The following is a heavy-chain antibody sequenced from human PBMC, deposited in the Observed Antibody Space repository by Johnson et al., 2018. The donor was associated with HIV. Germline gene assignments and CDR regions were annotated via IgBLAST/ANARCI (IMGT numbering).Heavy chain of an antibody. V-gene: IGHV3-48*04. CDR2: ISSSGSTI. D-gene: IGHD7-27*01. CDR3: ALNWGAEGAFDI. CDR1: GFTFSSYA. Sequence: VQLVESGGGVVQPGRSLRLSCAASGFTFSSYAMHWVRQAPGKGLEWVSYISSSGSTIYYADSVKGRFTISRDNAKNSLYLQMNSLRAEDTAVYYCALNWGAEGAFDIWGQGTMVTVSS. J-gene: IGHJ3*02.